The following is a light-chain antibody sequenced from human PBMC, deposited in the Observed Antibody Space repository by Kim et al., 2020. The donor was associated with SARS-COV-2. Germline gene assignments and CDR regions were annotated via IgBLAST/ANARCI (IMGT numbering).Light chain of an antibody. J-gene: IGLJ1*01. CDR3: QAWDSSTYV. Sequence: SYELTQPPSVSVFPGQTASITCSGDKLGDKYACWYQQKPGQSPVLVIYQDSKRPSGIPDRFSGSNSGNTATLTISGTQAMDEADYYCQAWDSSTYVFGTGTKVTVL. V-gene: IGLV3-1*01. CDR2: QDS. CDR1: KLGDKY.